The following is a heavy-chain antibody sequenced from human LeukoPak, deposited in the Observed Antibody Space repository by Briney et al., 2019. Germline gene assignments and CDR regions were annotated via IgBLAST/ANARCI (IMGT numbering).Heavy chain of an antibody. V-gene: IGHV1-46*01. J-gene: IGHJ4*02. CDR3: ARGPGEGGSSGYYYGKPEDPAEYYFDY. CDR2: INPSGGRT. Sequence: GASVKVSCKASGYTCTSYYMHWVRQAPGQGLEWMGIINPSGGRTSYAQKCQGRVSMTRDMATRTVYMELSSLRSEDTAVYYCARGPGEGGSSGYYYGKPEDPAEYYFDYWGQGTLVTVSS. CDR1: GYTCTSYY. D-gene: IGHD3-22*01.